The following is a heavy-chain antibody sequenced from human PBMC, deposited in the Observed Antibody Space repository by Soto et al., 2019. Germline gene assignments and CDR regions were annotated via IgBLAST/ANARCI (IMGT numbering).Heavy chain of an antibody. CDR2: ISYDGSNK. V-gene: IGHV3-30*18. J-gene: IGHJ2*01. D-gene: IGHD2-8*01. CDR1: GFTFSSYG. Sequence: QVQLVESGGGVVQPGRSLRLSCAASGFTFSSYGMHWVRQAPGKGLEWVAVISYDGSNKYYADSVKGRFTISRDNSKNTLYLQMNSLRAEDTAVYYCAKDPSRSLRVRYFDLSGRGTLVTVSS. CDR3: AKDPSRSLRVRYFDL.